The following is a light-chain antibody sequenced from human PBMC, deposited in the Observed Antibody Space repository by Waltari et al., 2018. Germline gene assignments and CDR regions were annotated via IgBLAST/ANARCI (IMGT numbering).Light chain of an antibody. Sequence: SYELTQPPSVSVSPGQTARITCSGDALPKQYAYWYQQKPGQAPVLVIYKDSERPSGIPERFSGSSSVTTVTLTISGVQAEDEADYCCQSADSSGTYVVFGGGTKLTVL. CDR1: ALPKQY. CDR3: QSADSSGTYVV. CDR2: KDS. V-gene: IGLV3-25*03. J-gene: IGLJ2*01.